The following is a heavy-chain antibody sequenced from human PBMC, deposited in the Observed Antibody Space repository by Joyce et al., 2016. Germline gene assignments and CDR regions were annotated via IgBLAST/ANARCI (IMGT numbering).Heavy chain of an antibody. CDR1: GFSCRNAW. J-gene: IGHJ3*01. CDR2: VKSKSRSGTT. Sequence: EVQLVESGGGLVKPGGSLRVSCAASGFSCRNAWVTGVRQAPGKGLAWVGRVKSKSRSGTTDYAAPVKSRFTISRDDSRDTAFLQMNSLKCEDTGVYFCVTGLCIGTACHWDDAFDVWGQGTMVTVSS. CDR3: VTGLCIGTACHWDDAFDV. V-gene: IGHV3-15*01. D-gene: IGHD2-2*01.